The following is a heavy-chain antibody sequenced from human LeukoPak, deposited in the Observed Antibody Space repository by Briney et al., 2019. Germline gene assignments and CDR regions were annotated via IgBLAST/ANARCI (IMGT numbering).Heavy chain of an antibody. CDR2: INHSGST. D-gene: IGHD3-22*01. J-gene: IGHJ4*02. CDR1: GGSFSGYY. V-gene: IGHV4-34*01. Sequence: SETLSLTCAVYGGSFSGYYWSWIRQPPGKGPEWIGEINHSGSTNYNPSLKSRVTISVDTSKNQFSLKLSSVTAADTAVYYCARGRAYDSGHFDYWGQGTLVTVSS. CDR3: ARGRAYDSGHFDY.